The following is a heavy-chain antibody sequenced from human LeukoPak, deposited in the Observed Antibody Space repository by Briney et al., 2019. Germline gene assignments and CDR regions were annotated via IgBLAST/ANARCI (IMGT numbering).Heavy chain of an antibody. D-gene: IGHD6-19*01. Sequence: SETLSLTCTVSGGSISSGGYYWSWIRQHPGKGLEWIGYIYYSGSTYYNPSLKSRVTISVDTSKNQFSLKLSSVTAADTAVYYCARVREAVAGTEGPFDYWGQGTLVTVSS. CDR3: ARVREAVAGTEGPFDY. V-gene: IGHV4-31*03. CDR1: GGSISSGGYY. CDR2: IYYSGST. J-gene: IGHJ4*02.